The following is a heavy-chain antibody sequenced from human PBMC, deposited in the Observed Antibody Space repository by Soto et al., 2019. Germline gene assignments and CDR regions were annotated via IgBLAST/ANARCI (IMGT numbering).Heavy chain of an antibody. CDR1: GGSISTYY. D-gene: IGHD3-16*01. J-gene: IGHJ4*02. CDR3: ARVSYDLVYYFDF. V-gene: IGHV4-59*07. CDR2: VYYNGFT. Sequence: QVQLRESGPGLVKPPDTLSLICTVSGGSISTYYWSWIRQPPGKGLEWIASVYYNGFTNYNPSLMSRVTMSVDTFRNQFSLRLNSVTAADTAMYYCARVSYDLVYYFDFWGQGTLVTVSS.